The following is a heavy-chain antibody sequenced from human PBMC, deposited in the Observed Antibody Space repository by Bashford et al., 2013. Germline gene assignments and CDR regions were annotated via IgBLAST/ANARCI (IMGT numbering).Heavy chain of an antibody. Sequence: GSLRLSCAASGFTFSNALMSWVRQAPGKGLEWVAALSGGGASTKYADSVRGRFIISIDNSKNTLFLQMNSLRADDTAVYYCAGRGGGYYYMDVWGTRDHGHRLL. D-gene: IGHD2-15*01. CDR2: LSGGGAST. V-gene: IGHV3-23*01. CDR3: AGRGGGYYYMDV. J-gene: IGHJ6*03. CDR1: GFTFSNAL.